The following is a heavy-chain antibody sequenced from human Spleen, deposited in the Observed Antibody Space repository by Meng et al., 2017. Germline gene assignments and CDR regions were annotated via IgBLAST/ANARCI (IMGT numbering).Heavy chain of an antibody. CDR2: IRSKAYGGTT. J-gene: IGHJ3*02. V-gene: IGHV3-49*04. CDR3: TREGYIVGATSDAFDI. Sequence: GESLKISCAASGFIFDNYGMSWVRQAPGKGLEWVGFIRSKAYGGTTEYAASVKGRFTISRDDSKSIAYLQMNSLKTEDTAVYYCTREGYIVGATSDAFDIWGQGTMVTVSS. CDR1: GFIFDNYG. D-gene: IGHD1-26*01.